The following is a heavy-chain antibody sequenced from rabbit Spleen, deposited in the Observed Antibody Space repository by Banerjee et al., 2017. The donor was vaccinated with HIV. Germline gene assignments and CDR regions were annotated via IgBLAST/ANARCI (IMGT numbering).Heavy chain of an antibody. CDR2: IYISAGSA. D-gene: IGHD2-1*01. CDR1: GFDLSRYYY. V-gene: IGHV1S40*01. CDR3: ARDVATIGFRLGL. Sequence: QSLEESGGDLVKPGASLTLTCTASGFDLSRYYYMCWVRQAPGKGLEWIACIYISAGSAFYANWAKGRFTISETSSTTVTLQMTSLTAADTAIYFCARDVATIGFRLGLWGQGTLVTVS. J-gene: IGHJ4*01.